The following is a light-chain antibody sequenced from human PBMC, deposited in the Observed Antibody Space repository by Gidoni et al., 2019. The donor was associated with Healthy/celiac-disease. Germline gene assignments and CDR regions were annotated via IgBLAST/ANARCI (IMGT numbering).Light chain of an antibody. J-gene: IGKJ1*01. CDR1: QSVSSN. Sequence: ELLMTQPPATLSVSPGARATLSCRASQSVSSNLAWYQRKPGQAPRPLIYGASTRATGIPARCGGGGSGTEFTLTISSLQSEDFAVYYCQKYNNWWTFGQGTKVEIK. CDR2: GAS. CDR3: QKYNNWWT. V-gene: IGKV3-15*01.